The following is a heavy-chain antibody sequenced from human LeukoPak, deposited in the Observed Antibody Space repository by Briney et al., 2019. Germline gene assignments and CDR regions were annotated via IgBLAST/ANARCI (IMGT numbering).Heavy chain of an antibody. J-gene: IGHJ4*02. CDR3: ARVGFYTSGTYYNIQAVDY. V-gene: IGHV4-4*02. CDR2: IYHSGST. Sequence: PSETLSLTCAVSGGSISSSNWWSWVRPPPGKGLEWIGEIYHSGSTNYNPSLKSRVTISVDKSKNQFSLNLSSVTAADTAVYYCARVGFYTSGTYYNIQAVDYWGQGTLVTVSS. D-gene: IGHD3-10*01. CDR1: GGSISSSNW.